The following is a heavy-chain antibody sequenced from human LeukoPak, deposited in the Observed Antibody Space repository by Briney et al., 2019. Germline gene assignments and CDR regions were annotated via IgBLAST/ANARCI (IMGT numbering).Heavy chain of an antibody. J-gene: IGHJ6*03. CDR2: IYTSGST. Sequence: SETLSLTCTVSGGSISSYYWSWIRQPAGKGLEWIGRIYTSGSTNYNPSLKGRVTMSVDTSKNQFSLKLSSVTAADTAVYYCARGEARSYYYYYMDVWGKGTTVTVSS. CDR1: GGSISSYY. V-gene: IGHV4-4*07. CDR3: ARGEARSYYYYYMDV. D-gene: IGHD6-6*01.